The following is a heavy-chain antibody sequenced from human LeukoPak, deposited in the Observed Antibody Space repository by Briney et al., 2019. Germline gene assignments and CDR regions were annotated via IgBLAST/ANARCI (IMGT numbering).Heavy chain of an antibody. J-gene: IGHJ3*02. CDR3: ARPIAVAGTRAFDI. Sequence: SQTLSLTCTVSGGSISSYYWSWIRQPPGKGLEWVGYIYYSGSTNYTPSLKSRVTISVDTSKNQFSLKLSSVTAADTAVYYCARPIAVAGTRAFDIWGQGTMVTVSS. D-gene: IGHD6-19*01. CDR2: IYYSGST. V-gene: IGHV4-59*08. CDR1: GGSISSYY.